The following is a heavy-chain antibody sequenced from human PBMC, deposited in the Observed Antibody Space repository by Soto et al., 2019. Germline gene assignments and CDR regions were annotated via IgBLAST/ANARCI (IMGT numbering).Heavy chain of an antibody. CDR3: ARDTSHGVTIGGLDS. J-gene: IGHJ4*02. D-gene: IGHD3-16*01. CDR2: ITDGLTK. CDR1: GFTFGYYW. Sequence: GGSLRLSCAASGFTFGYYWMSWVRQAPGKGLEWVSHITDGLTKHYADFVQGRFTISRDNAKNSLYLEMTDLRDEDTAVYYCARDTSHGVTIGGLDSWGQGTLVTVSS. V-gene: IGHV3-48*02.